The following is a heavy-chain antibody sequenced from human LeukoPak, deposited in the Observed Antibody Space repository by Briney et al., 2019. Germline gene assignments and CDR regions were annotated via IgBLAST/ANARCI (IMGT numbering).Heavy chain of an antibody. D-gene: IGHD5-12*01. Sequence: PSETLSLTCTVSGGSIGSYYWSWIRQPPGKGLEWIGYIYYSGNTNYNPSLKSRVTISIDTSKNQFSLKLSSVTAADTAVHYCAREGVATIANLYYFDYWGQGTLVTVSS. J-gene: IGHJ4*02. CDR1: GGSIGSYY. CDR3: AREGVATIANLYYFDY. CDR2: IYYSGNT. V-gene: IGHV4-59*12.